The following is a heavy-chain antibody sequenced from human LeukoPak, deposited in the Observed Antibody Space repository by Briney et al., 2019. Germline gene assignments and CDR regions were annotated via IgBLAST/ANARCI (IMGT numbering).Heavy chain of an antibody. D-gene: IGHD3-3*01. V-gene: IGHV4-39*07. CDR3: ARSPVTIFGVANYYYMDV. CDR1: GGSISSSSYY. Sequence: PSETLSLTCTVSGGSISSSSYYWGWIRQPPGKGLEWIGSIYYSGSTYYNPSLKSRVTISVDTSKNQFSLKLSSVTAADTAVYYCARSPVTIFGVANYYYMDVWGKGTTVTVSS. CDR2: IYYSGST. J-gene: IGHJ6*03.